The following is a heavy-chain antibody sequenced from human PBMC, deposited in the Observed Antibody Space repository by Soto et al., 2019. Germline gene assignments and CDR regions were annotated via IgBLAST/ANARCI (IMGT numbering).Heavy chain of an antibody. J-gene: IGHJ4*02. V-gene: IGHV1-18*03. Sequence: ASVKVSCKASGYTFTSYGISWVRQAPGQGLDWLGWISAYNCNTNYAQKLQGRVTMTTDTSTSTAYMELRSLRSDDMALYYCAREGYDFWSGYYPPDYWGQGTLVTVSS. CDR3: AREGYDFWSGYYPPDY. CDR1: GYTFTSYG. CDR2: ISAYNCNT. D-gene: IGHD3-3*01.